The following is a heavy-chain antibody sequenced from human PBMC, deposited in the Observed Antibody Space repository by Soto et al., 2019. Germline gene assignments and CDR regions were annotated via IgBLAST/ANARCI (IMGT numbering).Heavy chain of an antibody. V-gene: IGHV1-8*01. Sequence: QVQLVQSGAEVKKPGASVKVSCKASGYTFTSYDINWVRQATGQGLEWMGWMNPNSGNTGYAQKFQGRVTMTRNTSISTAYMEMSSLRSEDTAVYYCERGHYDILTGDTVTDPWGQGTLVTVSS. CDR1: GYTFTSYD. CDR2: MNPNSGNT. J-gene: IGHJ5*02. CDR3: ERGHYDILTGDTVTDP. D-gene: IGHD3-9*01.